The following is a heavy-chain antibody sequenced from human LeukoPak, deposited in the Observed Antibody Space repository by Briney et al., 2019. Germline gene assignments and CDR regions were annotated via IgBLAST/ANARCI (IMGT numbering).Heavy chain of an antibody. CDR3: ARAAAGYYDSSGHYFFDY. D-gene: IGHD3-22*01. V-gene: IGHV4-59*01. CDR2: IYYSGST. CDR1: GGSISSYY. J-gene: IGHJ4*02. Sequence: SETLSLTCTVSGGSISSYYWSWIRQPPGKGLEWIGYIYYSGSTNYNPSLKSRVTISVDTSKNQFSLKLSSVTAADTAVYYCARAAAGYYDSSGHYFFDYWGQGTLVTVSS.